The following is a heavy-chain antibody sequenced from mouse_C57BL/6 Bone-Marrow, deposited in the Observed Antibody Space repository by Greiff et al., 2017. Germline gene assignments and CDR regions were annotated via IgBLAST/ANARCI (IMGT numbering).Heavy chain of an antibody. CDR1: GFNIKDDY. CDR3: TRIAY. V-gene: IGHV14-4*01. CDR2: IDPENGAT. Sequence: EVKLQESGAELVRPGASVTLSCTASGFNIKDDYMHWVKQWPEQGLEWIGWIDPENGATEYASKFQGKATITVDTSSNTAYLQLSSLTSEDTAVYYCTRIAYWGQGTLVTVSA. J-gene: IGHJ3*01.